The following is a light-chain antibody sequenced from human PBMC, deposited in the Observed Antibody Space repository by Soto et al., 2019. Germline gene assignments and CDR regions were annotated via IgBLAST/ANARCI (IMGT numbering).Light chain of an antibody. CDR2: DAS. J-gene: IGKJ1*01. Sequence: DIQMTQSPSMLSASVGDRVTIACRASQSIRRWLAWYQQKPGKAPKLLIFDASTLESGVPSRCSGRGSDTEITIPIRSLQPDDFATYYCKQYNSYSPATFGQGTKVEI. CDR1: QSIRRW. V-gene: IGKV1-5*01. CDR3: KQYNSYSPAT.